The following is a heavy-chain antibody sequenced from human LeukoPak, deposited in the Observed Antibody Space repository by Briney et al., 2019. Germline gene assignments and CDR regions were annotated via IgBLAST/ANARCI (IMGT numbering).Heavy chain of an antibody. V-gene: IGHV1-69*04. D-gene: IGHD3-16*02. CDR1: GDNFSSYV. CDR2: ITPTLDVA. CDR3: TREGVYSPDPTSYHRLPFDI. J-gene: IGHJ3*02. Sequence: SVKVSCKASGDNFSSYVITWVRQAPGQGLEWMGRITPTLDVANFAQKFKGRVTITADKFTNTAHLELSSLRSEDTAVYFCTREGVYSPDPTSYHRLPFDIWGKGTVVIVSS.